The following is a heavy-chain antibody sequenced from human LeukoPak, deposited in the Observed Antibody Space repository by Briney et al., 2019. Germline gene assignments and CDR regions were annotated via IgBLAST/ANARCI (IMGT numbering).Heavy chain of an antibody. V-gene: IGHV1-69*06. CDR2: IIPIFGTA. CDR3: ARDLKGSGYSYGPFDY. CDR1: GGTFSSYA. D-gene: IGHD5-18*01. Sequence: GASVKVSCKASGGTFSSYAISWVRQAPGQGLEWMGGIIPIFGTANYAQKFQGRVTITADKSTSTAYMELSSLRSEDTAVYYCARDLKGSGYSYGPFDYWGQGTLVTVSS. J-gene: IGHJ4*02.